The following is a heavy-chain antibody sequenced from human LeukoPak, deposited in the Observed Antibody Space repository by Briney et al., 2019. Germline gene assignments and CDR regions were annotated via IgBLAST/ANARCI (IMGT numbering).Heavy chain of an antibody. J-gene: IGHJ5*02. D-gene: IGHD2/OR15-2a*01. CDR2: IYYSGST. CDR3: ARERSVNSFVSGFDP. V-gene: IGHV4-39*07. Sequence: SETLSLTCTVSGGSISSSSYYWGWIRQPPGKGLEWIGSIYYSGSTNYSPSLKSRVTISVDTSKNQFSLKLSSMTAADTAVYYCARERSVNSFVSGFDPWGQGTLVTVSS. CDR1: GGSISSSSYY.